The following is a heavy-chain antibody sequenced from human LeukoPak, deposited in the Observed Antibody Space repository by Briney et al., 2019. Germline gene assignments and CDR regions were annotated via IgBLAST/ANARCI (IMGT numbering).Heavy chain of an antibody. Sequence: ASVKVSCKASGYTFTSYAMNWVRQAPGQGLEWMGWINANTGNPTYAQGFTGRFVFSLDTSVSTAYLQISSLKAEDTAVYYCARVIAAADRRAFDIWGQGTMVTVSS. V-gene: IGHV7-4-1*02. D-gene: IGHD6-13*01. CDR2: INANTGNP. CDR1: GYTFTSYA. CDR3: ARVIAAADRRAFDI. J-gene: IGHJ3*02.